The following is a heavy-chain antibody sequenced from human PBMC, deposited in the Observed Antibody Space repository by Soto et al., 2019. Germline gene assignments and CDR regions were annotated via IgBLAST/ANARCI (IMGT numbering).Heavy chain of an antibody. D-gene: IGHD5-18*01. CDR2: ISAHTGSA. Sequence: ASVKVSCKASGYTFANYGVGWVRQAPGQGLVWMGWISAHTGSANYAQEFQGRVAVATDTSTSTASMEVRSLRSDDTAVYYCARSPYSYGKPYHFDYWGQGTLVTVSS. J-gene: IGHJ4*02. CDR3: ARSPYSYGKPYHFDY. V-gene: IGHV1-18*04. CDR1: GYTFANYG.